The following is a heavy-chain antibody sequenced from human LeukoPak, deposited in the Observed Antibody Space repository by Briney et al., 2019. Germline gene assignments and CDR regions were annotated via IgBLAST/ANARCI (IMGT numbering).Heavy chain of an antibody. D-gene: IGHD6-13*01. J-gene: IGHJ4*02. CDR3: ARDSMASAGGYYFDY. CDR2: ISAYNGNT. Sequence: VASVKVSCKASGYSFTSSGFSWVRQAPGHGLEWMGWISAYNGNTNYAQNLQGRVTMTTDTSTSTAYMELRRLRTYDTAVYYCARDSMASAGGYYFDYWGQGTLVTVSP. V-gene: IGHV1-18*01. CDR1: GYSFTSSG.